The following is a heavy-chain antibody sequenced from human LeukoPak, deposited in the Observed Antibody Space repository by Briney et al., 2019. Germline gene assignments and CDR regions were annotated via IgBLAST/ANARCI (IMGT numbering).Heavy chain of an antibody. Sequence: GESLKISRRGSGYSFTTYWIGWVRQLPGKGLEFMGIIYPGDSDTRYNPSFQGQVTMSADKSINTAYLQWSSLKASDTAMYYCARRQGCSSTSCPPDYWGQGTLVTVSP. D-gene: IGHD2-2*01. CDR2: IYPGDSDT. CDR1: GYSFTTYW. V-gene: IGHV5-51*01. CDR3: ARRQGCSSTSCPPDY. J-gene: IGHJ4*02.